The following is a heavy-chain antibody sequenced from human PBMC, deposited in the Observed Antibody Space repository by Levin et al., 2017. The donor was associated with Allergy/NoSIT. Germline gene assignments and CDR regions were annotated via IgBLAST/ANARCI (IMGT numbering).Heavy chain of an antibody. CDR3: ARESGYSYASDS. Sequence: GESLKISCKASGYSFTSYWIGWVRQMPGKGLEWMGIIYPGDSDTRYSPAFQGQVTIPADKSISTAYLQWGSLRASDSAIYYCARESGYSYASDSWGQGTLVTVSS. V-gene: IGHV5-51*01. CDR2: IYPGDSDT. CDR1: GYSFTSYW. J-gene: IGHJ4*02. D-gene: IGHD5-18*01.